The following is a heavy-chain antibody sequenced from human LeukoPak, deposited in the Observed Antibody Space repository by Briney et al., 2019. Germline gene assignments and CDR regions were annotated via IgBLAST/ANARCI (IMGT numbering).Heavy chain of an antibody. J-gene: IGHJ4*02. CDR2: IYTSGST. CDR3: AVGYCSGGSCRRGLDY. CDR1: GGSISRGSYY. V-gene: IGHV4-61*02. D-gene: IGHD2-15*01. Sequence: PSQTLSLTCTVSGGSISRGSYYWSWIRQPAGKGLEWIGRIYTSGSTNYNPSLKRRVTMSVDTSKNQFSLKLSSVTAADTAVYYCAVGYCSGGSCRRGLDYWGQGTLVTVSS.